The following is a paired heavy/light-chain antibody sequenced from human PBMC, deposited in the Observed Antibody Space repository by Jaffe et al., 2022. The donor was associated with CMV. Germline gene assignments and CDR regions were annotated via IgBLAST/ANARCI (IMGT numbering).Heavy chain of an antibody. V-gene: IGHV4-59*08. CDR1: GGSISSYY. CDR3: ARSWTKRDDSSPRGDAFDI. CDR2: IYYSGST. Sequence: QVQLQESGPGLVKPSETLSLTCTVSGGSISSYYWSWIRQPPGKGLEWIGYIYYSGSTNYNPSLKSRVTISVDTSKNQFSLKLSSVTAADTAVYYCARSWTKRDDSSPRGDAFDIWGQGTMVTVSS. J-gene: IGHJ3*02. D-gene: IGHD3-22*01.
Light chain of an antibody. J-gene: IGKJ5*01. CDR2: DAS. V-gene: IGKV1-33*01. CDR1: QDISNY. CDR3: QQYDNLPVT. Sequence: DIQMTQSPSSLSASVGDRVTITCQASQDISNYLNWYQQKPGKAPKLLIYDASNLETGVPSRFSGSGSGTDFTFTISSLQPEDIATYYCQQYDNLPVTFGQGTRLEIK.